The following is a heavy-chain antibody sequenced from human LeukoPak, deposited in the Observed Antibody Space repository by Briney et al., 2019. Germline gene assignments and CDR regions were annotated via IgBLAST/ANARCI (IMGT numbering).Heavy chain of an antibody. D-gene: IGHD3-22*01. CDR1: GGSISSYY. CDR2: IHYSGGT. V-gene: IGHV4-59*01. Sequence: SETLSLTCTVSGGSISSYYWNWIRQPPGKGLEWIGYIHYSGGTNYSPSLKSRVTISVDTSKNQFSLKLSSVTAADTAVYYCARGADSSGYYSIFYFDYWGQGTLVTVSS. CDR3: ARGADSSGYYSIFYFDY. J-gene: IGHJ4*02.